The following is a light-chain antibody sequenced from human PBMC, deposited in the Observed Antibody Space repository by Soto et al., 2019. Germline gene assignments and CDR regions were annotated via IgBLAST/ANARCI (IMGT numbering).Light chain of an antibody. J-gene: IGKJ2*01. CDR3: QQYSGKSFT. V-gene: IGKV1-5*01. Sequence: DIQLTQSPSTLSASVGDRVTITCRASQSVFIWLAWYQQKPGRAPKLLIFDGTDLESGVPSRFSGDGSGTEFTLTISSLQPDDCVTYYCQQYSGKSFTFVQGTKREI. CDR1: QSVFIW. CDR2: DGT.